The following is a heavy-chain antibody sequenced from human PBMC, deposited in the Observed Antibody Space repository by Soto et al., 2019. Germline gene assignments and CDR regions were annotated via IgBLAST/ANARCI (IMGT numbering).Heavy chain of an antibody. CDR3: ARGVREFEYLSPQGY. CDR2: INAGNGNT. Sequence: QVQLVQSGAEEKKPGASVKVSCKASGYTFSSYAIHWVRQAPGQRLEWMGWINAGNGNTKYSQKRQDRVTMTRDTSASTAYMDLSSLRSEDTAVYYCARGVREFEYLSPQGYWGQGTLVTVSS. V-gene: IGHV1-3*05. J-gene: IGHJ4*02. D-gene: IGHD3-16*02. CDR1: GYTFSSYA.